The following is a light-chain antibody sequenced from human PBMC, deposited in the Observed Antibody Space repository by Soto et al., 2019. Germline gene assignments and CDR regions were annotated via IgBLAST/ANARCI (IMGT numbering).Light chain of an antibody. Sequence: QSVLTQPASVSGSPGQSITISCTGTRSDVGSYNLVSWYQQHPGKAPKLMIYEVSKRPSGVSNRFSGSKSGNTASLTISGLQAEDEVDYYCCSYAGSSTPLIFGTGTKVTVL. CDR1: RSDVGSYNL. V-gene: IGLV2-23*02. J-gene: IGLJ1*01. CDR3: CSYAGSSTPLI. CDR2: EVS.